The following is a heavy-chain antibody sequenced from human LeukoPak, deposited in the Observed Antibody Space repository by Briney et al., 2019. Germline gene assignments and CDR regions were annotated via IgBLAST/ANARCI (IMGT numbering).Heavy chain of an antibody. CDR1: GYTFTSYA. D-gene: IGHD6-25*01. CDR3: VRGPPRLNWFDP. CDR2: INAGNGNT. J-gene: IGHJ5*02. V-gene: IGHV1-3*01. Sequence: ASVKVSCKASGYTFTSYAMHWVRQAPGHRLEWMGWINAGNGNTKYSQKVQGRVTITRDTSASTAYTVLSSLRSEDAAMYFCVRGPPRLNWFDPWGQGTLVTVSS.